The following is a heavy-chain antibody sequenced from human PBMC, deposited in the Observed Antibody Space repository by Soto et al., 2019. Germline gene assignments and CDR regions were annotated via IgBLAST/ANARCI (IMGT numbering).Heavy chain of an antibody. V-gene: IGHV4-59*01. CDR3: ARNGGAVVFCCGCGCYRGWFYX. Sequence: SETLSLTCTVSGGSISSYYWSWIRQPPGKGLEWIVYIYYSGSTNYNPSLKSRVTISVDTSKNQFSLKLSSVPAADTAVYYCARNGGAVVFCCGCGCYRGWFYXWGRGTLV. J-gene: IGHJ5*02. CDR2: IYYSGST. CDR1: GGSISSYY. D-gene: IGHD2-15*01.